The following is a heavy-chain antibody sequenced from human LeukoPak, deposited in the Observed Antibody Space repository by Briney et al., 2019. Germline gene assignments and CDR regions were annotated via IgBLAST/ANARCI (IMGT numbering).Heavy chain of an antibody. CDR1: EFSVSGNY. Sequence: GGSLRLSCAASEFSVSGNYMSWVRQAPGKGLEWVSVIYSGGSIYYADSVKGRFTISRDKSKNTLYLQMNSLRAEDTAVYYCARPPYGGVDYWGQGTLVTVSS. D-gene: IGHD4-23*01. CDR2: IYSGGSI. J-gene: IGHJ4*02. CDR3: ARPPYGGVDY. V-gene: IGHV3-66*04.